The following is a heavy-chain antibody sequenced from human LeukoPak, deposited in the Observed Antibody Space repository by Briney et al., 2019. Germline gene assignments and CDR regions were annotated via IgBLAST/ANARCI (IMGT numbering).Heavy chain of an antibody. J-gene: IGHJ6*02. V-gene: IGHV3-11*01. Sequence: KPGGSLRLSCAASGFTFSDYYMSWIRQAPGKGLEWVSYISSSGSTIYYADSVKGRFTISRDNAKNSLYLQMNSLRAEDTAVYYCARDLAVAGIKVGYYGIDVWGQGTTVTVSS. D-gene: IGHD6-19*01. CDR3: ARDLAVAGIKVGYYGIDV. CDR2: ISSSGSTI. CDR1: GFTFSDYY.